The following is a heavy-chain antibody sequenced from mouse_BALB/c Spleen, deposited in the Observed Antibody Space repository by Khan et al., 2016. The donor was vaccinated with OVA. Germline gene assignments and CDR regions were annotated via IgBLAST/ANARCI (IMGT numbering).Heavy chain of an antibody. CDR1: GFTFSTYG. J-gene: IGHJ3*01. CDR3: TRLAYYYNSEGFAY. V-gene: IGHV5-6*01. Sequence: EVELVESGGDLVKPGGSLKLSCAASGFTFSTYGMSWVRQTPDKRLEWVATISTGGTYTYYPDSVKGRFTISRDNAKNTLYLQMSSLKSEDTAIYYWTRLAYYYNSEGFAYWGQGTLVTVSA. CDR2: ISTGGTYT. D-gene: IGHD1-1*01.